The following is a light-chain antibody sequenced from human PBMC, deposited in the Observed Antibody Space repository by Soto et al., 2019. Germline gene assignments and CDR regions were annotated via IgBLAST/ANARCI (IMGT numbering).Light chain of an antibody. V-gene: IGKV3D-11*01. CDR1: QDSNTR. CDR2: QTS. J-gene: IGKJ1*01. Sequence: EIVLTQSPGTLSLSPGERATLSCRTKQDSNTRLAWYQHRPGQAPRLLIYQTSIRAAGIPARFSASGTGTDFTLTISDVQPEDFAVYYCHQRQSWPRTFGQGTKVDIK. CDR3: HQRQSWPRT.